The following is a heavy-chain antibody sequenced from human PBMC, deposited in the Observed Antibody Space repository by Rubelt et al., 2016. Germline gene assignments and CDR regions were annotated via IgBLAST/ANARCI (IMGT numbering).Heavy chain of an antibody. CDR1: GYTFTGYY. V-gene: IGHV1-2*02. Sequence: QVQLVQSGAEVKKHGASVKVSCKASGYTFTGYYMNWVRQAPGQGLEWRGWINPNSGGTNYAQKFQGRVTMTREPSITKDLMELSRLRFDDTAVYYWASVYGSIEYWGQGTLVTVSS. J-gene: IGHJ4*02. CDR2: INPNSGGT. CDR3: ASVYGSIEY. D-gene: IGHD5/OR15-5a*01.